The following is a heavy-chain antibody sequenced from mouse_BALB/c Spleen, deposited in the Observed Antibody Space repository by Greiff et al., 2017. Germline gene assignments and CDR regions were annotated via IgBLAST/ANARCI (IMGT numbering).Heavy chain of an antibody. J-gene: IGHJ4*01. CDR1: GFTFSSFG. Sequence: EVQLVESGGGLVQPGGSRKLSCAASGFTFSSFGMHWVRQAPEKGLEWVAYISSGSSTIYYADTVKGRFTISRDNPKNTLFLQMTSLRSEDTAMYYCARDYGKRGYYAMDYWGQGTSVTVSS. CDR2: ISSGSSTI. V-gene: IGHV5-17*02. D-gene: IGHD1-1*01. CDR3: ARDYGKRGYYAMDY.